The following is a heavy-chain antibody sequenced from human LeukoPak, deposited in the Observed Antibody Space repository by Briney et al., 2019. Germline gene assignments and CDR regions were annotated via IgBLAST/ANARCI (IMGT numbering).Heavy chain of an antibody. J-gene: IGHJ4*02. CDR2: IYNSGST. Sequence: SETLSLTCTVSGGSISSYYWSWIRQPPGKGLEWIGYIYNSGSTNYNPSLKSRVTISVDTSKNQFSLKLSSVTAADTAVYYCARDPTDILTGYAGTNYFDYWGQGTLVTVSS. D-gene: IGHD3-9*01. CDR3: ARDPTDILTGYAGTNYFDY. V-gene: IGHV4-59*12. CDR1: GGSISSYY.